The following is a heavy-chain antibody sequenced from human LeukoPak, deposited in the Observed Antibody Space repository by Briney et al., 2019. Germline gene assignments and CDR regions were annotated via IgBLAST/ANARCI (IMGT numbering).Heavy chain of an antibody. CDR3: SRNPYGDGSHWFDP. D-gene: IGHD5-24*01. CDR2: ISATGGSP. Sequence: GGSLRLSCAASRFTFSSHAMSWVRQAPGKGLERVSTISATGGSPYYADSVKGRFTISRDNTGNTLYLQMNSLRAEDTAVYYCSRNPYGDGSHWFDPWGQGTLVTVSA. CDR1: RFTFSSHA. J-gene: IGHJ5*02. V-gene: IGHV3-23*01.